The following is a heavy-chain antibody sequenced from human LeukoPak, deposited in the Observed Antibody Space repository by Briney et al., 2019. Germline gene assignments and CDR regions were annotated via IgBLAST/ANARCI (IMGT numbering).Heavy chain of an antibody. Sequence: ASVKVSCKASDYTFTNYGISWVRQAPGQGLEWMGWISAYNGNTNYAQKLQGRVTMTTDTSTSTAYMELRSLRSDDTAVYYCARRDWGTVYYYYGMDVWGQGTTVTVSS. J-gene: IGHJ6*02. CDR2: ISAYNGNT. CDR1: DYTFTNYG. V-gene: IGHV1-18*01. CDR3: ARRDWGTVYYYYGMDV. D-gene: IGHD7-27*01.